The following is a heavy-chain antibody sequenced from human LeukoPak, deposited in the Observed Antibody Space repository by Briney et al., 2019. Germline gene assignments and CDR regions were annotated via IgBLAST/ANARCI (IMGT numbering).Heavy chain of an antibody. CDR2: INAGNGNT. CDR3: ARDAGGSSWYPYQNWFDP. CDR1: GYTFTSYA. V-gene: IGHV1-3*01. D-gene: IGHD6-13*01. Sequence: ASVKVSCKASGYTFTSYAMHWVRQAPGQRLEWMGWINAGNGNTKYSQKFQGRVTITRDTSASTAYMELSSLRSEDTAVYYCARDAGGSSWYPYQNWFDPWGQGTLVTVSS. J-gene: IGHJ5*02.